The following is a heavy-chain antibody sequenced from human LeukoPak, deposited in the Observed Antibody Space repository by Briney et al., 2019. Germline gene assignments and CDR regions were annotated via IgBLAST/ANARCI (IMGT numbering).Heavy chain of an antibody. CDR1: GYSISSGYY. D-gene: IGHD5-12*01. V-gene: IGHV4-38-2*02. CDR2: IYHSGST. Sequence: SETLSLTCTVSGYSISSGYYWGWIRQPPGKGLEWIGSIYHSGSTYYNPSLKSRVTISVDTSKNQFSLRLSSVTAADTAVYYCARDGYSGNDGLWGQGTLVTVSS. CDR3: ARDGYSGNDGL. J-gene: IGHJ4*02.